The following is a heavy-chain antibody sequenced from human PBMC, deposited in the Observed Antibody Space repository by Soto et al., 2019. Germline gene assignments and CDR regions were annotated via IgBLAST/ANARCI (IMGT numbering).Heavy chain of an antibody. V-gene: IGHV5-10-1*01. D-gene: IGHD1-1*01. Sequence: PGESLKISCQGSGCSFTSHWITWVRQTPGKGLEWMGRIDPSDSYTNYSPSFQGRVTISADRSISTAFLQWSSLEASDTAIYYCARRLSGPKEEYNAYYFYGLDVWGQGTTVTAP. J-gene: IGHJ6*02. CDR1: GCSFTSHW. CDR3: ARRLSGPKEEYNAYYFYGLDV. CDR2: IDPSDSYT.